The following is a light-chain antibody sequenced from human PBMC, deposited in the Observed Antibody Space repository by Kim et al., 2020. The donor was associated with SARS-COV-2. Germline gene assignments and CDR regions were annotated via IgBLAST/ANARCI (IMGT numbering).Light chain of an antibody. CDR3: QQYNDWPPGT. J-gene: IGKJ1*01. V-gene: IGKV3-15*01. CDR1: QSVSSS. CDR2: GAS. Sequence: EIVMTQSPATLSVSPGERATLSCRASQSVSSSLAWYQQKPGQAPRLLIYGASSRATGIPARFSGSGSGTEFTLTISSLQSEDFAVYYCQQYNDWPPGTFGQGTKVDSK.